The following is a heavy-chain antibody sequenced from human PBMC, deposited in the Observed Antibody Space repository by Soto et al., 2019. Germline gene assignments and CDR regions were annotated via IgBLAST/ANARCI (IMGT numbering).Heavy chain of an antibody. D-gene: IGHD3-16*01. CDR1: GFTFSHYA. CDR2: IFGSGAPT. CDR3: TREASSWGFAFDL. J-gene: IGHJ3*01. V-gene: IGHV3-23*01. Sequence: EVQLLESGGGLVQPGGSLRLSCAASGFTFSHYAMSWVRQAPGKGLQWVSTIFGSGAPTHYADSVKGRFGISRDNSNKMLLLEINNLKDEDKAVYYCTREASSWGFAFDLWGQETRVAVSS.